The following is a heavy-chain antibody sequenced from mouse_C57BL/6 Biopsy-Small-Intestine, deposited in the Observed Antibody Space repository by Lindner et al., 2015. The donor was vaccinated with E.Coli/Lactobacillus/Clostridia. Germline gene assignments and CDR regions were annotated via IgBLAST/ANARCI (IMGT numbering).Heavy chain of an antibody. CDR3: ARGGAGTAWFAY. J-gene: IGHJ3*01. Sequence: VQLQESGAELVKPGASVKLSCKASGYTFTSYWMQWVKQGPGQGLEWIGEIDPSDSYTNYNQKFKGKATLTVDTSSSTAYMQLSSLTSEDSAVYYCARGGAGTAWFAYWSQGTLVTVSA. CDR1: GYTFTSYW. V-gene: IGHV1-50*01. D-gene: IGHD4-1*01. CDR2: IDPSDSYT.